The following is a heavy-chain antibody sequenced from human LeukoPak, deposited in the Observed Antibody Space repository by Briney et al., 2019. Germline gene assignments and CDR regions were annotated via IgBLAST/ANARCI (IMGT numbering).Heavy chain of an antibody. Sequence: GSLRLSCAASGFTFSNAWMSWVRQPPGKGLEWIGEINHSGSTNYNPSLKSRVTISVDTSKNQFSLKLSSVTAADTAVYYCARAVRYYYDSSGLDYWGQGTLVTVSS. D-gene: IGHD3-22*01. CDR2: INHSGST. V-gene: IGHV4-34*01. CDR1: GFTFSNAW. J-gene: IGHJ4*02. CDR3: ARAVRYYYDSSGLDY.